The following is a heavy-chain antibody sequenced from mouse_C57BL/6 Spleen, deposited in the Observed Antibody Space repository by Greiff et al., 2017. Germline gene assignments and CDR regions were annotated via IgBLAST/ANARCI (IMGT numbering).Heavy chain of an antibody. CDR2: IYPGSGST. CDR1: GYTFTSYW. V-gene: IGHV1-55*01. D-gene: IGHD2-4*01. Sequence: QVHVKQPGAELVKPGASVKMSCKASGYTFTSYWITWVKQRPGQGLEWIGDIYPGSGSTNYNEKFKSKATLTVDTSSSTAYMQLSSLTSEDSAVYYCARSYDYDGPWFAYWGQGTLVTVSA. J-gene: IGHJ3*01. CDR3: ARSYDYDGPWFAY.